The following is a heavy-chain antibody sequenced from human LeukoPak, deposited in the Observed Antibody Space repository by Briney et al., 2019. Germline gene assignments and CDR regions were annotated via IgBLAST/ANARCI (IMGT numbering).Heavy chain of an antibody. V-gene: IGHV3-20*04. D-gene: IGHD3-16*02. J-gene: IGHJ4*02. CDR2: INWNGGST. CDR1: GFTFDDYG. CDR3: ARDVDYVWGSYRYGYYFDY. Sequence: GGPLRLSCAASGFTFDDYGMSWARQAPGKGLEWVSGINWNGGSTGYADSVKGRFTISRDNAKNSLYLQMNSLRAEDTALYYCARDVDYVWGSYRYGYYFDYWGQGTLVTVSS.